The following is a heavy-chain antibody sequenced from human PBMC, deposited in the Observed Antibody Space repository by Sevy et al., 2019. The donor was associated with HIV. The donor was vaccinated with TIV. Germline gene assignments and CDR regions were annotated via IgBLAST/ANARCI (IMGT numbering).Heavy chain of an antibody. CDR1: GGSISSYY. J-gene: IGHJ6*03. CDR2: IYSSGST. D-gene: IGHD5-18*01. Sequence: SETLSLTCTVSGGSISSYYWSWIRQTAGKGLEWIGRIYSSGSTNYNPSLKSRVTMSVDTSKNQFSLKLSPVTAADTAVYYCARDLGYRYGSYYMDVWGKGTTVTVSS. V-gene: IGHV4-4*07. CDR3: ARDLGYRYGSYYMDV.